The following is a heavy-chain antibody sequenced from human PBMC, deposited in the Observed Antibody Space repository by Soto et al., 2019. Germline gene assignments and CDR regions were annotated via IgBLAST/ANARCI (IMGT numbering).Heavy chain of an antibody. V-gene: IGHV1-69*12. J-gene: IGHJ6*02. CDR1: GGTFSSYG. CDR2: IIPIFGTA. D-gene: IGHD3-10*01. Sequence: QVQLVQSGAEVKKPGSSVKVSCKASGGTFSSYGVSWVRQAPGQGLEWMGGIIPIFGTANHAQKFQGRVTMTAAESTSTAYMELSSLRSQDTAVYYCARSGARPGDYYYGMVVWGQGTTVTVSS. CDR3: ARSGARPGDYYYGMVV.